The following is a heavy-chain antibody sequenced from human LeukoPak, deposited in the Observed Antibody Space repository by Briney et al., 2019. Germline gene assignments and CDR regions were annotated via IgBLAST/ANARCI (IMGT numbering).Heavy chain of an antibody. CDR1: GGSISSGDYY. CDR2: IYYSGST. Sequence: SETLSLTCTVSGGSISSGDYYWSWIRQPPGKGLEWIGYIYYSGSTYYNPSLKSRVTISVDTSKNQFSLKLSSVTAADTAVYYCARSVVVPAAMMFDYWGQGTLATVSS. J-gene: IGHJ4*02. D-gene: IGHD2-2*01. CDR3: ARSVVVPAAMMFDY. V-gene: IGHV4-30-4*01.